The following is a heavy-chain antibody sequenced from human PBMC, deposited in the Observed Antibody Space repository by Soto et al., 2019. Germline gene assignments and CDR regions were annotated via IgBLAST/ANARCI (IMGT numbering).Heavy chain of an antibody. CDR1: GGSISSGGYY. D-gene: IGHD3-3*01. Sequence: SETLSLTCTVSGGSISSGGYYWSWIRQHPGKGLEWIGYIYYSGSTYYNPSLKSRVTISVDTSKNQFSLKLSSVTAADTAVYYCARYLTTIFGAFDYWGQGTLVTVSS. CDR2: IYYSGST. V-gene: IGHV4-31*03. J-gene: IGHJ4*02. CDR3: ARYLTTIFGAFDY.